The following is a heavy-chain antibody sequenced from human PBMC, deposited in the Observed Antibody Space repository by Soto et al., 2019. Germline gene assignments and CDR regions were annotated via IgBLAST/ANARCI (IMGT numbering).Heavy chain of an antibody. Sequence: SETLSLTCTVLGGYIRSPNFSWSWIRQPPGKGLEWIGEINHSGSISYNPSLKSRVTISVDTSKNQFSLKVRSVTAADTAVYYCARGNWFDPWGQGTLVTVSS. CDR3: ARGNWFDP. CDR2: INHSGSI. J-gene: IGHJ5*02. CDR1: GGYIRSPNFS. V-gene: IGHV4-34*01.